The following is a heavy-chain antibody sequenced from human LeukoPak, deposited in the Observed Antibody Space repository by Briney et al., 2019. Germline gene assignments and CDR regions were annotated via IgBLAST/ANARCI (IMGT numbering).Heavy chain of an antibody. CDR3: ARDLGPSGYHLYYFDY. D-gene: IGHD3-22*01. CDR2: ISSSSSTI. Sequence: PGGSLRLSCAASGFTFSSYSMNWVRQAPGKGLEWVSYISSSSSTIYYADSVKGRFTISRDNAKNSLYLQMNSLRAEDMAVYYCARDLGPSGYHLYYFDYWGQGTLVTVTS. CDR1: GFTFSSYS. J-gene: IGHJ4*02. V-gene: IGHV3-48*01.